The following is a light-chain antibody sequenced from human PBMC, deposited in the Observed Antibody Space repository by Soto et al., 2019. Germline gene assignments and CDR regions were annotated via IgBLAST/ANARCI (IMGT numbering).Light chain of an antibody. V-gene: IGKV3-20*01. CDR1: QSVSSNY. J-gene: IGKJ1*01. CDR2: GAS. Sequence: EIVLTQSPGTLSLSPGERATLSCRASQSVSSNYLVWYQQKPGQAPRLLIYGASSRATGIPDRFSGSGSGTDFTLTISRLETEEFALYYCQQFGSSPPWTFGQGTKVEIK. CDR3: QQFGSSPPWT.